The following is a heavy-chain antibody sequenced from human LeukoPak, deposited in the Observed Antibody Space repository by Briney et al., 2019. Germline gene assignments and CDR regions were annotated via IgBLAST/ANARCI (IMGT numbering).Heavy chain of an antibody. CDR3: ARASDLLMWFGAIDH. Sequence: GGSLRLSCAASGFTFSSYSMNWVRQAPGKGLEWVSSISSSSSYIYYADSVKDRFTVSRDNAQNSVFLQMNSLRGEDTAFYYCARASDLLMWFGAIDHWAQGTLVTVS. CDR1: GFTFSSYS. J-gene: IGHJ4*02. D-gene: IGHD3-10*01. V-gene: IGHV3-21*04. CDR2: ISSSSSYI.